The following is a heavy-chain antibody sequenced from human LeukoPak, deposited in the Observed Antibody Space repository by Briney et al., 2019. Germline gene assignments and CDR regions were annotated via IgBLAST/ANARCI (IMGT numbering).Heavy chain of an antibody. CDR2: IYYSGGT. D-gene: IGHD6-6*01. CDR3: ARWQYTISSGWFDP. J-gene: IGHJ5*02. Sequence: SETLSLTCTLSGGSISSRYWSWIRQPPGKGLEWVGSIYYSGGTNYNPSLQGRVSISVDTSKIQFSLKLSSVTAADTAVYYCARWQYTISSGWFDPWGQGTLVTVSS. CDR1: GGSISSRY. V-gene: IGHV4-59*08.